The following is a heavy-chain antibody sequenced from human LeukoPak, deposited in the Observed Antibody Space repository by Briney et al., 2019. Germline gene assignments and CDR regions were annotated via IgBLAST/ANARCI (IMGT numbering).Heavy chain of an antibody. D-gene: IGHD3-9*01. J-gene: IGHJ4*02. CDR1: GCSISSGSYY. Sequence: SETLSLTCTVSGCSISSGSYYWSWIRQPAGKGLEWIGRIYTSGSTNYNPSLKSRVTISVDTSKNQFSLKLSSVTAADTAVYYCARGSHRDWFDYWGQGTLVTVSS. CDR3: ARGSHRDWFDY. V-gene: IGHV4-61*02. CDR2: IYTSGST.